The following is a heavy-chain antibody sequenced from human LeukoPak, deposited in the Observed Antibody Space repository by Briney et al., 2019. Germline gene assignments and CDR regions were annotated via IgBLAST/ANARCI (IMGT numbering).Heavy chain of an antibody. V-gene: IGHV3-53*01. CDR2: IYSGGST. CDR1: GFTVRSNS. D-gene: IGHD1-26*01. Sequence: QPGGSLRLSCAASGFTVRSNSMSWVRQAPGKGLEWVSVIYSGGSTYYADSVNGRFTISRDSSKNTLYLQMNSLRAEDTAVYYCAKDSTTSGSYYGMDVWGQGTTVTVSS. CDR3: AKDSTTSGSYYGMDV. J-gene: IGHJ6*02.